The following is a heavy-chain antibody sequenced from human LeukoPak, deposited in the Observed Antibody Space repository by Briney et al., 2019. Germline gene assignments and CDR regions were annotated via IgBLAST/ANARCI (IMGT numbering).Heavy chain of an antibody. CDR2: IYPGDSNT. V-gene: IGHV5-51*01. J-gene: IGHJ6*03. CDR3: ARGGIYYYYMDV. Sequence: GESLKISCKGSGYSFSTYWIAWVRLMPGKGLEWMGIIYPGDSNTIYSPSFEGQVIMSVDKSISTAYLQWSSLKASDTAMYYCARGGIYYYYMDVWGKGTTVTVSS. CDR1: GYSFSTYW.